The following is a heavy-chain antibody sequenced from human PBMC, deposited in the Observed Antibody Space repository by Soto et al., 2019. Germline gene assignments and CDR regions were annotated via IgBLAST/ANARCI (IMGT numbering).Heavy chain of an antibody. CDR3: AKGDLLWDPFDF. V-gene: IGHV3-23*01. Sequence: EAQLLESGGGLVQPGGSLRLSCAASGLAFSNYAMTWVRQAPGKGLEWVSIITASGYSAYYGGAVKGRFTTSRDNSRSTLYLQMNGLRADDTAVYYWAKGDLLWDPFDFWGQGTLVTVSS. CDR1: GLAFSNYA. D-gene: IGHD3-16*01. J-gene: IGHJ4*02. CDR2: ITASGYSA.